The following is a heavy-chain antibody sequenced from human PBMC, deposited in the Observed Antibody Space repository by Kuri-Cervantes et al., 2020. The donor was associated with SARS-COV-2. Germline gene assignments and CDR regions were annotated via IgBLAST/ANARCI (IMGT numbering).Heavy chain of an antibody. J-gene: IGHJ5*02. D-gene: IGHD3-22*01. CDR3: ARDESRYDSSGYYLNWFDP. CDR1: GYTFTGYY. Sequence: SVKVSCKASGYTFTGYYMHWVRQAPGQGLEWMGGIIPIFGIANYAQKFQGRVTVTADKSTSTAYMELSSLRSEDTAVYYCARDESRYDSSGYYLNWFDPWGQGTLVTVSS. V-gene: IGHV1-69*10. CDR2: IIPIFGIA.